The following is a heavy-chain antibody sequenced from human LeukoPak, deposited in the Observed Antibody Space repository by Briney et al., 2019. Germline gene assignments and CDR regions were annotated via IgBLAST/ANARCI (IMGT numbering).Heavy chain of an antibody. CDR2: INSDGSST. CDR1: GFTFSSYW. V-gene: IGHV3-74*01. J-gene: IGHJ4*02. Sequence: GGSLRLSCAASGFTFSSYWMHWVRQAPGKGLVWVSRINSDGSSTSYADSVKGRFTISRDNAKNTLYLQMNSLRAEDTAVYYCARDLAFSALPLDHEPGIAAAGGYWGQGTLVTVSS. D-gene: IGHD6-13*01. CDR3: ARDLAFSALPLDHEPGIAAAGGY.